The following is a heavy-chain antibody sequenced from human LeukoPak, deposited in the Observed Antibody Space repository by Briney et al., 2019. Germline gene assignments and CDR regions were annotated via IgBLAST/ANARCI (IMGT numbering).Heavy chain of an antibody. J-gene: IGHJ5*02. V-gene: IGHV4-34*01. CDR1: GGSFSGYY. CDR2: INHSGST. D-gene: IGHD3-10*01. Sequence: SETLSLTCAVYGGSFSGYYWSWIRQPPGKGLEWIGEINHSGSTNYNPSLKSRVTISVDTSKNQFSLKLSSVTAADTAVYYCARGRTGSRRITMVRGVSNWFDPWGQGTLVTVSS. CDR3: ARGRTGSRRITMVRGVSNWFDP.